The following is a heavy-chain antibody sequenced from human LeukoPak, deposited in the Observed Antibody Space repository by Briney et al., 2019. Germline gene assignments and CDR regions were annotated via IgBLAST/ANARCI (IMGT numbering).Heavy chain of an antibody. CDR3: ARGLSWGPYYFDY. CDR2: IYYTGST. V-gene: IGHV4-59*01. Sequence: SETLSLTCTVSGGSISTYYWSWIRQPPGKGLEWIGYIYYTGSTNYNPSLKSRVTISVDASKNQFSLKLNSMTAADTALYYCARGLSWGPYYFDYWGQGTLVTVSS. CDR1: GGSISTYY. D-gene: IGHD4/OR15-4a*01. J-gene: IGHJ4*02.